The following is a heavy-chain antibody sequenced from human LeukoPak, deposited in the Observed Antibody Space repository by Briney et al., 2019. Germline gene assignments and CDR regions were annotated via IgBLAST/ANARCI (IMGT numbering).Heavy chain of an antibody. V-gene: IGHV1-46*01. J-gene: IGHJ3*02. CDR1: GHTFTTYY. CDR3: ARIKRGDSSGYYPSPGHAFDI. Sequence: ASVKVSCTASGHTFTTYYVHLVRQAPGQGLEWMGVINPSGDGTNYPQRFQGRVTLTRDTSTSTVYMELSSLRSEDTAVYYCARIKRGDSSGYYPSPGHAFDIWGQGTMVTVSS. D-gene: IGHD3-22*01. CDR2: INPSGDGT.